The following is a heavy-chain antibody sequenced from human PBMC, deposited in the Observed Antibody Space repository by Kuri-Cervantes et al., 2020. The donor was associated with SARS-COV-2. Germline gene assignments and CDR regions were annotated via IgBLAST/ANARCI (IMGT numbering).Heavy chain of an antibody. CDR1: GFTFSDYY. D-gene: IGHD4-17*01. V-gene: IGHV3-72*01. Sequence: GESLKISCAASGFTFSDYYMDWVRQAPGKGLEWVARMRKKVNNYSTEYAASVKGRFTISRHESQNSLDLRMNSLKTEDTAVYYCARDLGNGDYFMGDWGQGTLVTVSS. J-gene: IGHJ4*02. CDR3: ARDLGNGDYFMGD. CDR2: MRKKVNNYST.